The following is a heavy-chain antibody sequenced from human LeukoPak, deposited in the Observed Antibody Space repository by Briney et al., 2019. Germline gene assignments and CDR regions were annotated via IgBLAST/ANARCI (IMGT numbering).Heavy chain of an antibody. CDR3: ARGQLAPAGWFDP. J-gene: IGHJ5*02. D-gene: IGHD6-6*01. CDR1: GGTFNSHV. Sequence: ASVKVSCKASGGTFNSHVISWLRQAPGQGLEWMGGIIPVFGTASYAEKFQGRVTITTDESTTTAYMEMSSLTSDDTAVYYCARGQLAPAGWFDPWGQGTLVTVSS. V-gene: IGHV1-69*05. CDR2: IIPVFGTA.